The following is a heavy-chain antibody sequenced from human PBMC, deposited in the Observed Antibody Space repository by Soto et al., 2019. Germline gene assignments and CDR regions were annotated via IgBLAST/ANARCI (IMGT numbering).Heavy chain of an antibody. D-gene: IGHD1-26*01. CDR3: ARDRWELNLRLDY. V-gene: IGHV3-21*01. CDR2: IGSISSYT. Sequence: GGSLRLSCAASGFTFSSYNMNWVRQAPGKGLERVSSIGSISSYTYYADSVKGRFTISRDNAKNSLYLQMNSLRAEDTAVYYCARDRWELNLRLDYWGQGTLVTVSS. CDR1: GFTFSSYN. J-gene: IGHJ4*02.